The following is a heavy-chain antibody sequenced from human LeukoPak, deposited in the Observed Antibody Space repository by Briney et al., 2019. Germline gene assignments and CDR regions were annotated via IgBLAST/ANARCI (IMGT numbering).Heavy chain of an antibody. D-gene: IGHD6-6*01. CDR2: IYSGGST. Sequence: PGGSLRLSCAASGFTVSSNYMSWVRQAPGKGLEWVSVIYSGGSTYYADSVKGRFTISRDNSKNTLYLQMNSLRAEDTAVYYCAIFLPNSSSLVYWGQGTLVTVSS. CDR1: GFTVSSNY. J-gene: IGHJ4*02. V-gene: IGHV3-53*01. CDR3: AIFLPNSSSLVY.